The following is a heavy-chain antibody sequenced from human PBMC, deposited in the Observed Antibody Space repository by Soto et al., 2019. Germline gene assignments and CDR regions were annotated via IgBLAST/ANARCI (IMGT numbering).Heavy chain of an antibody. CDR1: GGSISSSNW. CDR3: ARGRGDCSSTSCSGDAFDI. D-gene: IGHD2-2*01. CDR2: IYHSGST. Sequence: QVQLQESGPGLVKPSGTLSLTCAVSGGSISSSNWWSWVRQPPGKGLEWIGEIYHSGSTNYNPSPKARATISVDKSKNQFSLTLSSVTAADTAVYYCARGRGDCSSTSCSGDAFDIWGQGTMVTVSS. J-gene: IGHJ3*02. V-gene: IGHV4-4*02.